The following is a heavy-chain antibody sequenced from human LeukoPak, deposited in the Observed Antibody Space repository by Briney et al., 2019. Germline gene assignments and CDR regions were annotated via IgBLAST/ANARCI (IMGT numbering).Heavy chain of an antibody. CDR3: ARDLRWLQTFDH. Sequence: PGGSLRLSCAASKFSFSDYAMHWVRQAPGKGLEWVAIISFDGSNRNYTDSVKGRFTISRDNFRNTLYLRMNSLTAEDTAVYFCARDLRWLQTFDHWGQGSLVSVSS. J-gene: IGHJ4*02. CDR2: ISFDGSNR. V-gene: IGHV3-30-3*01. CDR1: KFSFSDYA. D-gene: IGHD5-24*01.